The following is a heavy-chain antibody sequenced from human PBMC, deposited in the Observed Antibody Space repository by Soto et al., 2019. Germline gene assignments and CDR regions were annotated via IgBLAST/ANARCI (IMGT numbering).Heavy chain of an antibody. Sequence: ETLSLTGGVSGDSIRGSTSYWGWIRQPPGQGLQWIGSTYHSGSTYYNSSLKSRVTISVDTSKNQFSLKLRAVTAADTAVYYCVHRYTSGWQYVKHWSRGTKETVSA. D-gene: IGHD6-19*01. CDR3: VHRYTSGWQYVKH. V-gene: IGHV4-39*01. CDR2: TYHSGST. CDR1: GDSIRGSTSY. J-gene: IGHJ1*01.